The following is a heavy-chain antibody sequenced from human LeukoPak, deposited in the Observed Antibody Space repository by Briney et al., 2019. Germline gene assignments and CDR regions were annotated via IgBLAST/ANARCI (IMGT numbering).Heavy chain of an antibody. J-gene: IGHJ4*02. D-gene: IGHD2-2*01. CDR3: VRGTDCSATTCYPLSAFDS. CDR1: GFIFSDFG. V-gene: IGHV3-21*04. Sequence: GGSLRLSRVASGFIFSDFGMNWVRQVPGKGLEWVAFISSRGTSTFYAESVKGRFTISRDTGKKSLDLQMTSLRVEDTAAYYCVRGTDCSATTCYPLSAFDSWGQGTLVTVSS. CDR2: ISSRGTST.